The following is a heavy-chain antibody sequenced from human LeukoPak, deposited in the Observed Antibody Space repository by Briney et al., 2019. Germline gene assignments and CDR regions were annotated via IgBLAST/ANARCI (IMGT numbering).Heavy chain of an antibody. J-gene: IGHJ5*02. CDR1: GFTISFYW. CDR2: INQVASEK. Sequence: GGSLRLSCAASGFTISFYWMSWVRQAPGKGLEWVANINQVASEKNYVDSVKDRFTISRDNAKNSLYLQMNSLRAEDTAVYCCASGAGFLADRWGQGTLVTVSS. D-gene: IGHD6-19*01. V-gene: IGHV3-7*05. CDR3: ASGAGFLADR.